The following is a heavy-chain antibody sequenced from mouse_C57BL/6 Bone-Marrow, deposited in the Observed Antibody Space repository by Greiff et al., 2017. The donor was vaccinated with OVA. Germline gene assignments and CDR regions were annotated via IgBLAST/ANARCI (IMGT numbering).Heavy chain of an antibody. D-gene: IGHD2-12*01. V-gene: IGHV5-16*01. Sequence: VMLVESEGGLVQPGSSMKLSCTASGFTFSDYYMAWVRQVPEKGLEWVANINYDGSSTYYLDSLKSRFIISRDNAKNILYLQMSSLKSEDTATYYCARAYDPYYAMDYWGQGTSVTVSS. CDR3: ARAYDPYYAMDY. CDR1: GFTFSDYY. J-gene: IGHJ4*01. CDR2: INYDGSST.